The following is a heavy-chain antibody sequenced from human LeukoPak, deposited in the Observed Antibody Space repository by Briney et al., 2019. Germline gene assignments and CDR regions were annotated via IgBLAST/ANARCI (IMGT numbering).Heavy chain of an antibody. CDR2: IKQDVSEK. Sequence: GSLRLSCAASGFTFSSYWMSWVRQAPGKGLEWVANIKQDVSEKYYVDSVKGRFTISRDNAKNSLCLQMNSLRAEDTAVYYCARDLRAGFGWFDPWGQGTLVTVSS. V-gene: IGHV3-7*05. CDR3: ARDLRAGFGWFDP. CDR1: GFTFSSYW. D-gene: IGHD3-10*01. J-gene: IGHJ5*02.